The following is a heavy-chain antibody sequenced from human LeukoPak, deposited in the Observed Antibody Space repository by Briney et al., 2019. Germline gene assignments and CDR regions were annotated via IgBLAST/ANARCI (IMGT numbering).Heavy chain of an antibody. CDR3: ASTAKSGSDC. D-gene: IGHD3-10*01. J-gene: IGHJ4*02. CDR1: GGSISSYY. CDR2: IYYSGST. Sequence: SETLSLTCTVSGGSISSYYWSWIRQPPGKGLEWIGYIYYSGSTNYNPSLKSRVTISVDTSKNQFSLKLSSVTAADTAAYYCASTAKSGSDCWGQGTLVTVSS. V-gene: IGHV4-59*01.